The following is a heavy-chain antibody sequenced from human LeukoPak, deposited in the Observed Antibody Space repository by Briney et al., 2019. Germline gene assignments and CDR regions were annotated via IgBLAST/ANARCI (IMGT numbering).Heavy chain of an antibody. J-gene: IGHJ6*02. D-gene: IGHD2-15*01. CDR3: ARHLHCSGGSCYSYYYYYGMDV. CDR1: GGSISSYY. Sequence: SETLSLTCTVSGGSISSYYWSWIRQPPGKGLEWIGYMYYSGITNYNPSLKSRVTISVDTSKSQFSLKMSSVTAADTAVYYCARHLHCSGGSCYSYYYYYGMDVWGQGTTVTVSS. CDR2: MYYSGIT. V-gene: IGHV4-59*08.